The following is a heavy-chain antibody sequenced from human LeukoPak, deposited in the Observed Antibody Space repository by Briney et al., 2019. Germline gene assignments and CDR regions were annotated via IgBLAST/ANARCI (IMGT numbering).Heavy chain of an antibody. CDR2: INHSGST. Sequence: SETLSLTCAVYGGSFSGYYWSWIRQPPGKGLEWIGEINHSGSTNHNPSLKSRVTISVDTSKNQFSLKLSSVTAADTAVYYCAREEFTIFGVVSYWGQGTLVTVSS. J-gene: IGHJ4*02. D-gene: IGHD3-3*01. CDR3: AREEFTIFGVVSY. V-gene: IGHV4-34*01. CDR1: GGSFSGYY.